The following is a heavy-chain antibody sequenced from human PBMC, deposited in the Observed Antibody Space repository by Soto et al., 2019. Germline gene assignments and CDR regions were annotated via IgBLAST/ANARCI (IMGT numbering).Heavy chain of an antibody. CDR2: IKSKTDGETT. D-gene: IGHD2-15*01. V-gene: IGHV3-15*01. CDR3: TTVRYCSGGSCYDYYYYMDV. CDR1: GFTFSNAW. J-gene: IGHJ6*03. Sequence: PGGSLRLSCAASGFTFSNAWMSWVRQAPGKGLEWVGRIKSKTDGETTDYAAPVKGRFTISRDDSKNTLYLQMNSLKTEDTAVYYCTTVRYCSGGSCYDYYYYMDVWGKGTTVTVSS.